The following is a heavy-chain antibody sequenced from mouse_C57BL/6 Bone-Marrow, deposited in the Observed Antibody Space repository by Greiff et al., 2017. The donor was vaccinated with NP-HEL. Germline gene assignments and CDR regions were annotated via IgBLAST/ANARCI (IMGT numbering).Heavy chain of an antibody. V-gene: IGHV2-6*01. CDR1: GFSLTSYG. J-gene: IGHJ4*01. Sequence: QVQLKESGPGLVAPSQSLSITCTVSGFSLTSYGVDWVRQSPGKGLEWLGVIWGVGSTTYNSALISRLSICKDNSKSQVFLKMNRLQTDDTAMYYCATNYFYAMDYWGQGTSVTVSS. CDR2: IWGVGST. D-gene: IGHD1-1*01. CDR3: ATNYFYAMDY.